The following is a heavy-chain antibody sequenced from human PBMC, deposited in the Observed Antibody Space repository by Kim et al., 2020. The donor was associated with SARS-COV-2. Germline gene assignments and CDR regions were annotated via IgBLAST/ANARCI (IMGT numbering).Heavy chain of an antibody. CDR3: ARDRVGAVRFYYYYYYGMDV. CDR1: GFTFSSYW. Sequence: GGSLRLSCAASGFTFSSYWMSWVRQAPGKGLEWVANIKQDGSEKYYVDSVKGRFTISRDNAKNSLYLQMNSLRAEDTAVYYCARDRVGAVRFYYYYYYGMDVWGQGTTVTVSS. CDR2: IKQDGSEK. J-gene: IGHJ6*02. V-gene: IGHV3-7*01. D-gene: IGHD1-26*01.